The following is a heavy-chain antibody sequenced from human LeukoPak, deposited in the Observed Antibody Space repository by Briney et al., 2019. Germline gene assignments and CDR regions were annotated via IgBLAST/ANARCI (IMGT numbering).Heavy chain of an antibody. CDR3: ARGRGYCSGGSCYSPQPNWYFDL. D-gene: IGHD2-15*01. J-gene: IGHJ2*01. V-gene: IGHV4-30-4*01. CDR1: GGSISSGDYY. CDR2: IYYSGST. Sequence: ASQTLSLTCTVSGGSISSGDYYWSWIRQPPGKGLEWIGYIYYSGSTYYNPSLKSRVTISVDTSKNQFSLKLSSVTAADTAVYYCARGRGYCSGGSCYSPQPNWYFDLWGRGTLVTVSS.